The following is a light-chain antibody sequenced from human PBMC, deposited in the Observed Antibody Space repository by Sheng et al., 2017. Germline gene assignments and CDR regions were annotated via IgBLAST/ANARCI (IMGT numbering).Light chain of an antibody. CDR1: QSVNSK. Sequence: EIVMTQSPATLSVSPGERATLSCRASQSVNSKLAWYQQKPGQAPRLLISGTSTRATGIPARFSGSGSGTEFTLTISSLQSDEFATYYCQQYNSYPWTFGQGTKVEIK. V-gene: IGKV3-15*01. J-gene: IGKJ1*01. CDR3: QQYNSYPWT. CDR2: GTS.